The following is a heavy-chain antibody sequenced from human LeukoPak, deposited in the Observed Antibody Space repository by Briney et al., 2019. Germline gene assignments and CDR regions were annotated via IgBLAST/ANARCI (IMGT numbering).Heavy chain of an antibody. V-gene: IGHV4-34*01. CDR1: GGSFSGYY. CDR2: INHSGST. D-gene: IGHD3-10*01. CDR3: ARNMVRGAPIDY. Sequence: SETLSLTCAVYGGSFSGYYWSWIRQPPGKGLEWIGEINHSGSTNYNPSLKSRVTISVDTSKNQFSLKLSSVTAADTAVYYCARNMVRGAPIDYWGQGTLVTVSS. J-gene: IGHJ4*02.